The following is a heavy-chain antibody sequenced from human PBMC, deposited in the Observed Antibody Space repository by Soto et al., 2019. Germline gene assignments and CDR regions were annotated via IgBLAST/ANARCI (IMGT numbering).Heavy chain of an antibody. CDR2: INHSGST. CDR3: ARTKDSSSHYQYFRH. Sequence: SVTLPLPCAVYGGSFSGYYWPWIRQPPGKGLEWIGEINHSGSTICNPYLESRVTISVDASKNQFSLRLDSVTAAVTAVFYCARTKDSSSHYQYFRHWGQGTPVTVSS. CDR1: GGSFSGYY. V-gene: IGHV4-34*01. J-gene: IGHJ1*01. D-gene: IGHD6-13*01.